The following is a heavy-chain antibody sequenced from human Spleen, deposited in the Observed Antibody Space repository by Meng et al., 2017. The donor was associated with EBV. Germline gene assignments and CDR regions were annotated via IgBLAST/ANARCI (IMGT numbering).Heavy chain of an antibody. CDR1: GGSISSYY. Sequence: QRQEAGPGLWKPSQTLSLTWTVSGGSISSYYWCWIRQPPGKGLELIGYIYYSGSTNYNPSLKSRVTISVDTSKNQFSLKLSSVTAADTAVYYCAREKRYYYDSSGPFDYWGQGTLVTVSS. J-gene: IGHJ4*02. V-gene: IGHV4-59*01. D-gene: IGHD3-22*01. CDR2: IYYSGST. CDR3: AREKRYYYDSSGPFDY.